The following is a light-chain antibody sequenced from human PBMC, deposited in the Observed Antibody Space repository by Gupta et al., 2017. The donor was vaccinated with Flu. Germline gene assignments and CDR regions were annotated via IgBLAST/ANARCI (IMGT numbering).Light chain of an antibody. J-gene: IGKJ4*02. CDR1: QSVSSN. Sequence: ELVMTQSPATLSVSPGERATLSCRASQSVSSNLAWYQQQPGQAPMLLIYGASTRANGIPARFSGSGSGTEFTLTISSLQSEDVAFYYWQQYNTWPTFGEGTKVEIK. V-gene: IGKV3-15*01. CDR3: QQYNTWPT. CDR2: GAS.